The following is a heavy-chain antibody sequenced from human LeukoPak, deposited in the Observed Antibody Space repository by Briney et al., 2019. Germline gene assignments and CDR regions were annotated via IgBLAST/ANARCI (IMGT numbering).Heavy chain of an antibody. CDR1: GYTLTELS. J-gene: IGHJ5*01. CDR2: FDPEDGET. Sequence: ASVKVSCKVSGYTLTELSMHWVRQAPGKGLEWMGGFDPEDGETIYAQKFQGRVTMTEDTSTDTAYMELSSLRSEDTAVYYCATQELYCSGGSCYNWFDSWGQGTLVTVSS. D-gene: IGHD2-15*01. V-gene: IGHV1-24*01. CDR3: ATQELYCSGGSCYNWFDS.